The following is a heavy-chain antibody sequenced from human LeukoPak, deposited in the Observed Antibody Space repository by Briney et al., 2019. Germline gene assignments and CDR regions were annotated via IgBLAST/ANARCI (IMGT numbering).Heavy chain of an antibody. CDR1: GFTFSSYS. Sequence: GGSLRLSCAASGFTFSSYSMNWVRQAPGKGPEWVSAISGSGGSTYYADSVKGRFTTSRDNSKNTLHLQMDSLRAEDTAVYYCAKVLNGIMIAFGGVIIDYWGQGTQVTVSS. J-gene: IGHJ4*02. V-gene: IGHV3-23*01. CDR2: ISGSGGST. D-gene: IGHD3-16*02. CDR3: AKVLNGIMIAFGGVIIDY.